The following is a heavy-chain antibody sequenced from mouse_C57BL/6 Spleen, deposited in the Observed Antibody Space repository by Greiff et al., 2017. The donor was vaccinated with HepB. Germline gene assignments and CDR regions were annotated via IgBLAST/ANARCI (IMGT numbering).Heavy chain of an antibody. D-gene: IGHD1-1*01. V-gene: IGHV1-52*01. Sequence: QVQLQQPGAELVRPGSSVKLSCKASGYTFTSYWMHWVKQRPIQGLEWIGNIDPSDSETHYNQKFKDKATLTVDKSSSTAYMQLSSLTSEDSAVYYCARRYGEGYFDVWGTGTTVTVSS. J-gene: IGHJ1*03. CDR3: ARRYGEGYFDV. CDR2: IDPSDSET. CDR1: GYTFTSYW.